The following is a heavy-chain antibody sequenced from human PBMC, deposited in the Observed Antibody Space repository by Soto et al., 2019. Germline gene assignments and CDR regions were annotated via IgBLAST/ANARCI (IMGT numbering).Heavy chain of an antibody. Sequence: QVQLVQSGAEVKKPGSSVKVSCKAAGGTFSSNAISWVRQAPGQGLEWMGGIIPIFGTANYAQKFQGRVTITADKSTSTAYMELSSLRSEDTAVHYCARNKGGVVVPAAVSSYYYYGMDVWGQGTAVTVSS. D-gene: IGHD2-2*01. J-gene: IGHJ6*02. CDR1: GGTFSSNA. CDR3: ARNKGGVVVPAAVSSYYYYGMDV. CDR2: IIPIFGTA. V-gene: IGHV1-69*06.